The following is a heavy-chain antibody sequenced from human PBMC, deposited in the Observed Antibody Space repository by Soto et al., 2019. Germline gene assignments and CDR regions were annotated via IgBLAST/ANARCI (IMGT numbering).Heavy chain of an antibody. CDR1: GDSFTSYW. CDR2: IYPGDSDT. CDR3: ARQGEDCTNGVCYNWFDP. V-gene: IGHV5-51*01. J-gene: IGHJ5*02. D-gene: IGHD2-8*01. Sequence: GEPLRISCKGSGDSFTSYWSGWVRQMTGKGLEWMGIIYPGDSDTRYSPSFQGQVTISADKSISTAYLQWSSLKASDTAMYYCARQGEDCTNGVCYNWFDPWGQGTLVTVSS.